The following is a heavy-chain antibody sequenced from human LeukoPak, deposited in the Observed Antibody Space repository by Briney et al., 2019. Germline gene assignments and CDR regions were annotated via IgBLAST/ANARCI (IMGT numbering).Heavy chain of an antibody. CDR1: GGSFSGYY. CDR3: ARLGIVVVPAARDFDY. CDR2: INHSGGT. Sequence: SETLSLTCAVYGGSFSGYYWSWIRQPPGKGLEWIGEINHSGGTNYNPSLKSRVTISVDTSKNQFSLKLSSVTAADTAVYYCARLGIVVVPAARDFDYWGQGTLVTVSS. V-gene: IGHV4-34*01. D-gene: IGHD2-2*01. J-gene: IGHJ4*02.